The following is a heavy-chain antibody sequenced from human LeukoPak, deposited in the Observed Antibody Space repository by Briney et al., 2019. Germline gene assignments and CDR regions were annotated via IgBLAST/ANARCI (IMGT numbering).Heavy chain of an antibody. J-gene: IGHJ3*02. D-gene: IGHD2-21*01. V-gene: IGHV4-39*07. CDR1: GGSISSSSYY. Sequence: TPSETLSLTCTVSGGSISSSSYYWGWIRQPPGKGLEWIGSIYYSGSTYYNPSLKSRVTISVDTSKTQFSLKLSSVTAADTAVYYCAGFLCGGDCYAAFDIWGQGTMVTVSS. CDR3: AGFLCGGDCYAAFDI. CDR2: IYYSGST.